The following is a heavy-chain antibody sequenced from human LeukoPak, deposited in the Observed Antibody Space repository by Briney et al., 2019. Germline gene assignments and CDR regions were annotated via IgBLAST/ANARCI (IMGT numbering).Heavy chain of an antibody. V-gene: IGHV3-64D*09. Sequence: PGGSLRLSCSASGFTFSSYAMHWVRQAPGKGLEYVSVISSSGDSTYYTDSVKGRFTISRDNSKNTLYLQMSSLRPEDAAVYYCVKDGMVVAGTAPLDYWGQGTLVTVSS. CDR2: ISSSGDST. D-gene: IGHD6-19*01. J-gene: IGHJ4*02. CDR3: VKDGMVVAGTAPLDY. CDR1: GFTFSSYA.